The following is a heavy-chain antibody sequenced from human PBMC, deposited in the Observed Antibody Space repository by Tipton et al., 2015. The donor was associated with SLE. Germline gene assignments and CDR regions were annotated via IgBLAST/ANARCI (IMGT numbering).Heavy chain of an antibody. CDR3: ARRCGGDCYSDAFDI. Sequence: SLRLSCTASGFSVISYWMHWVRQAPGKGMELVSRINTDASSIRYGDSVKGRFTVSRDNAKDTVYLQMNSLTAEDTAVYYCARRCGGDCYSDAFDIWGPGTMVSVSS. V-gene: IGHV3-74*01. D-gene: IGHD2-21*02. CDR2: INTDASSI. J-gene: IGHJ3*02. CDR1: GFSVISYW.